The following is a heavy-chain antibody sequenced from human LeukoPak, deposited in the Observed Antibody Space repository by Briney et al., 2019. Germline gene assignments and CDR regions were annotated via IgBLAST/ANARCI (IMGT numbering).Heavy chain of an antibody. CDR2: IYHSGST. Sequence: SQTLSLTCAVSGGSISSGGYSWSWIRQPPGKGLEWIGYIYHSGSTYYNPSLKSRVTISVDRSKNQFSLKLSSVTAADTAVYYCARGTVTLVDHWGQGTLVTVSS. CDR3: ARGTVTLVDH. J-gene: IGHJ4*02. V-gene: IGHV4-30-2*01. CDR1: GGSISSGGYS. D-gene: IGHD4-17*01.